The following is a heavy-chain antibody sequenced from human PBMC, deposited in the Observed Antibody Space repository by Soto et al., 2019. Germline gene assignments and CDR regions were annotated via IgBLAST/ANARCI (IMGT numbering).Heavy chain of an antibody. D-gene: IGHD2-2*01. Sequence: ASETLSLTCTVSGDSFSSYFWSWIRQPPGKGLEWIGHIYYSGSTTYNPSLKSRVTMSIDTSKNQFSLRLSSVTAADTAVYYCVGTILVASSGWFDHWGQGTLVTVSS. V-gene: IGHV4-59*01. J-gene: IGHJ5*02. CDR1: GDSFSSYF. CDR2: IYYSGST. CDR3: VGTILVASSGWFDH.